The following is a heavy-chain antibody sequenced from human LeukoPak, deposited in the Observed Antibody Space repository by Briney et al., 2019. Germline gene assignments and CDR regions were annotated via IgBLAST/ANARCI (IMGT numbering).Heavy chain of an antibody. CDR2: IRADGVGT. J-gene: IGHJ4*02. CDR3: GKGRVSE. V-gene: IGHV3-23*01. CDR1: GFPFNTQD. D-gene: IGHD6-19*01. Sequence: GGSLRLSCAASGFPFNTQDMRWVRQAPGKGLEWVSSIRADGVGTFYADSVRGRFTISGDNSKNTLDLQMNSLRVEDTAVYYCGKGRVSEWGQGTLVTVSS.